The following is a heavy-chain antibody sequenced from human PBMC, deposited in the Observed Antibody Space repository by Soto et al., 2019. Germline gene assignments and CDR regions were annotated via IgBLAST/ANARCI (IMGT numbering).Heavy chain of an antibody. Sequence: QVQLQESSPGLVKPSQTLSLTCTVSGGSISSGGYYWSWIRQHPGKGLEWIGYIYYSGSTYYNPSLKSRVTISVDTSKNQFSLKLSSVTAADTAVYYYARGGRRSPGMDVWGQGTTVTVSS. CDR1: GGSISSGGYY. J-gene: IGHJ6*02. CDR3: ARGGRRSPGMDV. V-gene: IGHV4-31*03. CDR2: IYYSGST.